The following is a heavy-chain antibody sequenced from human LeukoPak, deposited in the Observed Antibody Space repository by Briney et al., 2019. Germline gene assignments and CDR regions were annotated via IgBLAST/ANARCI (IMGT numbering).Heavy chain of an antibody. Sequence: ASVKVSCKASGYTFTSYGISWVRQAPGQGLEWMGWISAYNGNTNYAQKLPGRVTMTTDTSTSTAYMELRSLRSDDTAVYYCARSEDGWELLSYYFDYWGQGTLVTVSS. D-gene: IGHD1-26*01. CDR3: ARSEDGWELLSYYFDY. CDR1: GYTFTSYG. CDR2: ISAYNGNT. J-gene: IGHJ4*02. V-gene: IGHV1-18*01.